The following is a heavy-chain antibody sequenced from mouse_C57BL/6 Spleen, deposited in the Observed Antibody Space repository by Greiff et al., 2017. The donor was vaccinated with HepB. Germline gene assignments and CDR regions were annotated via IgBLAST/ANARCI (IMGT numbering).Heavy chain of an antibody. CDR1: GFNIKDYY. J-gene: IGHJ4*01. V-gene: IGHV14-1*01. CDR3: TTGGTGDYAMDY. CDR2: IDPEDGDT. D-gene: IGHD4-1*01. Sequence: VQLQQSGAELVRPGASVKLSCTASGFNIKDYYMHWVKQRPEQGLEWIGRIDPEDGDTEYAPKFQGKATMTADTSSTTAYLQLSSLTSEDTAVYYCTTGGTGDYAMDYWGQGTSVTVSS.